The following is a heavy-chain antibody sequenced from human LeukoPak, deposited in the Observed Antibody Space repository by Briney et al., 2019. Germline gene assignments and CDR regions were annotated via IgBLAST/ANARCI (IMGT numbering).Heavy chain of an antibody. CDR3: ARELGCSSTTCYATYNWFDP. J-gene: IGHJ5*02. Sequence: SETLSLTCTVSGGSISSYYWSWIRQPPGKGLEWIGYIYDSGSTNYNPSLKSRVTISVDTSKNQFSLKLSSVTAVDTAVYYCARELGCSSTTCYATYNWFDPWGQGTLVTVSS. D-gene: IGHD2-2*01. V-gene: IGHV4-59*01. CDR1: GGSISSYY. CDR2: IYDSGST.